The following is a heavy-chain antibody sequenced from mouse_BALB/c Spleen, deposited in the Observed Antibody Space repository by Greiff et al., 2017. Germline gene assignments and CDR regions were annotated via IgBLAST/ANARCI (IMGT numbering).Heavy chain of an antibody. V-gene: IGHV1-4*01. D-gene: IGHD2-4*01. J-gene: IGHJ3*01. CDR1: GYTFTSYT. CDR3: ARESTMITPLAY. Sequence: QVQLQQSGAELARPGASVKMSCKASGYTFTSYTMHWVKQRPGQGLEWIGYINPSSGYTNYNQKFKDKATLTADKSSSTAYMQLSSLTSEDSAVYYCARESTMITPLAYWGQGTLVTVSA. CDR2: INPSSGYT.